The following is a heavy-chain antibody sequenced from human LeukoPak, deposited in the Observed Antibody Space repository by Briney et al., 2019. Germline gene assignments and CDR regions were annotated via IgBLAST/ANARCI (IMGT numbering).Heavy chain of an antibody. D-gene: IGHD6-19*01. Sequence: GGSLRLSCAASGFTFDDYAMHWVRQAPGKGLEWVSGISWNSGSIGYADSVKGRFTISRDNARNSLYLQMNSLRAEDTALYYCAKDKGIAVAGYYFDYWGQGTLVTVSS. CDR3: AKDKGIAVAGYYFDY. CDR2: ISWNSGSI. J-gene: IGHJ4*02. CDR1: GFTFDDYA. V-gene: IGHV3-9*01.